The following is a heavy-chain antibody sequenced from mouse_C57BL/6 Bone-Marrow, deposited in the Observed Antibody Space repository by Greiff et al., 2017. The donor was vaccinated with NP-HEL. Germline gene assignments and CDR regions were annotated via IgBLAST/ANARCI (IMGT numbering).Heavy chain of an antibody. D-gene: IGHD1-1*01. Sequence: EVKVVESGGGLVQPGGSLKLSCAASGFTFSGYYMYWVRQTPEKRLEWVAYISNGGGSNYYLDTVKGRFTISRDNAKNTLYLQMSRLTSEDTAMYYCARQDYYGSSYWYFDVWGTGTTVTVSS. V-gene: IGHV5-12*01. J-gene: IGHJ1*03. CDR3: ARQDYYGSSYWYFDV. CDR1: GFTFSGYY. CDR2: ISNGGGSN.